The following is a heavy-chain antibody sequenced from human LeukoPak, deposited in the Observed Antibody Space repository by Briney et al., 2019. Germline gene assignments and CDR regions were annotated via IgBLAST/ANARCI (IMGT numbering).Heavy chain of an antibody. D-gene: IGHD3-3*01. CDR3: AKEGPYYINKSGYPRDYYYYMDV. CDR2: ISPEGTNK. V-gene: IGHV3-30*18. Sequence: PGGSLRLSCAASGFPFSRYGMHWVRQAPGKGLEWVAVISPEGTNKYYADSVKGGFTISRDDSKNTVYLQMNSLRAEDTAVYYCAKEGPYYINKSGYPRDYYYYMDVWGKGTTVTVSS. CDR1: GFPFSRYG. J-gene: IGHJ6*03.